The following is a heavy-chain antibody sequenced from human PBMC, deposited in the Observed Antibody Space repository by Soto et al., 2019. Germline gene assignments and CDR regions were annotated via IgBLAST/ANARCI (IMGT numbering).Heavy chain of an antibody. CDR3: AYVGGLGRWRQRLCS. CDR1: GFSLTSRGEG. CDR2: IYWDDDK. D-gene: IGHD3-16*01. Sequence: QITLKESGPTLVKPKQTVTLPCTFSGFSLTSRGEGVVWIRQPAGKALEWVTLIYWDDDKHYSPSLKNRLTITKDASKSQVVLTLTNVDPSDTGILCCAYVGGLGRWRQRLCSWGQGTLVTGSS. J-gene: IGHJ5*02. V-gene: IGHV2-5*02.